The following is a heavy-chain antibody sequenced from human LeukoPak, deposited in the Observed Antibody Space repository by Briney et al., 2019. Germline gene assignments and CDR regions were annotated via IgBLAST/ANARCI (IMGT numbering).Heavy chain of an antibody. Sequence: GGSLRLSCAVSGLTVSTNYMTWVRQAPGKGLEWVSVIYSGGSTYYADSVKGRFTISKDNSKNTLYLQMNSLRAEDTAVYHCARYDFILISYFDLWGRGALVTVSS. CDR2: IYSGGST. D-gene: IGHD3-3*01. V-gene: IGHV3-53*01. CDR1: GLTVSTNY. J-gene: IGHJ2*01. CDR3: ARYDFILISYFDL.